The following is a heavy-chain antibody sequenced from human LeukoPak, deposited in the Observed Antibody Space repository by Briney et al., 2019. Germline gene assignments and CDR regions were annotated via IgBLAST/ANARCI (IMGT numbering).Heavy chain of an antibody. CDR2: IKQDGSEK. V-gene: IGHV3-7*01. CDR3: ARSWVVREFPQPSDY. Sequence: GGSLRLSCAASGFTFSSYWMSWVRQAPGKGPEWVASIKQDGSEKYYVDSVKGRFTISRDNAKNSLYLQMNSLRAEDTAVYYCARSWVVREFPQPSDYWGQGTLVTVSS. J-gene: IGHJ4*02. D-gene: IGHD3-10*01. CDR1: GFTFSSYW.